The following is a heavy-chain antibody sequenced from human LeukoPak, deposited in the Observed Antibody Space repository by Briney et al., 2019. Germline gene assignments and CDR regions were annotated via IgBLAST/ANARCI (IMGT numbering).Heavy chain of an antibody. D-gene: IGHD1-26*01. Sequence: PGGSLRLSCAASGFTFSSYGMHWVRQAPGKGLDWMAVISYDGSRKYYADSVKGRFTISRDNSKNTLYLQMDSPRAEDTAVYYCAKKVGEMGGPSPFDVWGQGTMVTVSS. V-gene: IGHV3-30*18. CDR1: GFTFSSYG. CDR2: ISYDGSRK. J-gene: IGHJ3*01. CDR3: AKKVGEMGGPSPFDV.